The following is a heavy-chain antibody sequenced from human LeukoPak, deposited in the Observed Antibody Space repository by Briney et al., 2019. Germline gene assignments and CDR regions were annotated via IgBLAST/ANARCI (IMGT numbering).Heavy chain of an antibody. V-gene: IGHV3-23*01. Sequence: GGSLRLSCVASGFTFITYAMTWVRHAPGKGLEWVSTITRSGDKTYDADSGKGRFTLSRDNSKNTVYLQMNSLKAEYTAVYCCAKDLSWNDGSEDYWGQGTRVTVSS. CDR2: ITRSGDKT. CDR1: GFTFITYA. CDR3: AKDLSWNDGSEDY. J-gene: IGHJ4*02. D-gene: IGHD1-1*01.